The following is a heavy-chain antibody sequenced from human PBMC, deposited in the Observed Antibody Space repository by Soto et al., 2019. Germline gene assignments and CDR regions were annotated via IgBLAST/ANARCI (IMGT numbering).Heavy chain of an antibody. D-gene: IGHD3-3*01. J-gene: IGHJ4*02. CDR3: ARSFTKSRRGGVAFDY. CDR1: GGTISSFG. Sequence: QVQLVQSGAEVKKPGSSVKVSCTTSGGTISSFGMNWVRQAPGQGLEWMGGIVPIDGSTKYAEKFQGRVTITADASTRTVDMDLSSLRSEDTAVYYCARSFTKSRRGGVAFDYWGQGTLLTVSP. CDR2: IVPIDGST. V-gene: IGHV1-69*01.